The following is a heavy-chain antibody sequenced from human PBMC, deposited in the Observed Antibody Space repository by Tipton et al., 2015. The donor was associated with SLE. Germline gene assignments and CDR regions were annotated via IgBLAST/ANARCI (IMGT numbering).Heavy chain of an antibody. J-gene: IGHJ4*02. CDR3: ARAHGEVREVISEYYFDY. V-gene: IGHV3-33*01. D-gene: IGHD3-10*01. CDR2: IWYDGSNK. CDR1: GFTFSSYG. Sequence: SLRLSCAASGFTFSSYGMHWVRQAPGKGLEWVAVIWYDGSNKYYADSVKGRFTISRDNSRNTLYLQMNSLRAEDTAVYYCARAHGEVREVISEYYFDYWGQGTLVTVSS.